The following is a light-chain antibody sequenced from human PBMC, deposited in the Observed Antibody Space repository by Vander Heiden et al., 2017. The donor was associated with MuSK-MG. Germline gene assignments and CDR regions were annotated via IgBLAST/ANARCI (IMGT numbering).Light chain of an antibody. CDR3: QQSDNTPST. V-gene: IGKV1-39*01. CDR1: QNIGNY. CDR2: TTS. J-gene: IGKJ2*02. Sequence: DIQMTQSPSSLSASVGDRVTITCRASQNIGNYLNWYQQKPGKAPSLLIYTTSFLCSGVPSRFSGSGSGSYFTLTISRLQPEDFATYYCQQSDNTPSTFGQGTKLEI.